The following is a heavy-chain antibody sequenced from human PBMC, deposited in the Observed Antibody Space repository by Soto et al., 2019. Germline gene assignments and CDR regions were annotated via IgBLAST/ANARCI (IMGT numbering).Heavy chain of an antibody. D-gene: IGHD5-18*01. Sequence: QVQLQESGPGLVKPSETLSLTCTVSGGSISSYYWSWIRQPPGKGLEWIGYLYYSGSTNYNPSLKSRVTRSVDTSKNQCSRKLSSVTAADTAVYYCARRYGSCFDYWGQGTLVTVSS. V-gene: IGHV4-59*08. CDR2: LYYSGST. CDR1: GGSISSYY. J-gene: IGHJ4*02. CDR3: ARRYGSCFDY.